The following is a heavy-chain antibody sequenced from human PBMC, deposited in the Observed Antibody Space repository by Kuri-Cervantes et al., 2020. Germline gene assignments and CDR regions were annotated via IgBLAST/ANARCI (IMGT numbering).Heavy chain of an antibody. D-gene: IGHD6-19*01. CDR2: IIPIFGTA. Sequence: KVSCKASGGTFSSYAISWVRQAPGQGLEWMGGIIPIFGTANYAQKFQGRVTITTDESTSTAYMELSSLRSEDTAVYYCARGGAGVAGIDYWGQGTLVTVSS. J-gene: IGHJ4*02. V-gene: IGHV1-69*05. CDR3: ARGGAGVAGIDY. CDR1: GGTFSSYA.